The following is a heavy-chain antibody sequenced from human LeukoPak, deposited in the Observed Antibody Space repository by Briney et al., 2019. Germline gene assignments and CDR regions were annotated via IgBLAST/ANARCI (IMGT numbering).Heavy chain of an antibody. CDR3: ARSRRGYSYGYYFDY. CDR1: GGSISSYY. CDR2: IYYSGST. J-gene: IGHJ4*02. Sequence: PSETLSLTCTVSGGSISSYYWSWIRQPPGKGLEWIGYIYYSGSTNYNPSLKSRVTISVDTSKNQFSLKLSSVTAADTAVYYCARSRRGYSYGYYFDYWGQGTLVTVSS. V-gene: IGHV4-59*01. D-gene: IGHD5-18*01.